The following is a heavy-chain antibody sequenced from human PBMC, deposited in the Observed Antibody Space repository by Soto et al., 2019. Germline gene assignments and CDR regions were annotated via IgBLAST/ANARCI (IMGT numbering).Heavy chain of an antibody. V-gene: IGHV1-69*01. CDR1: GGTFPNYG. CDR2: FTPIFEGR. CDR3: ARGKWDLLLNRPEAFDM. D-gene: IGHD1-26*01. J-gene: IGHJ3*02. Sequence: QVQLVQSGAEVKKSGSSVKVSCKASGGTFPNYGVSWVRQAPGQGLEWMGGFTPIFEGRPYAERFQGRVSSIADESTNTAYMELRSLSSEDTAMYNCARGKWDLLLNRPEAFDMWGQGTMVTGSS.